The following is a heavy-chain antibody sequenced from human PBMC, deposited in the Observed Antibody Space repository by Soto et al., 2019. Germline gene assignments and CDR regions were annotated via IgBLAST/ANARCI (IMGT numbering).Heavy chain of an antibody. CDR3: ARDKVRSEFDY. CDR2: ISPSNGST. Sequence: ASVKVSCKASGYTFTTYDMHWVRQAPGQGLEWMGRISPSNGSTSYAQRFQGRVTMTSYTSTNTAYMELRSLRSDDTAVYYCARDKVRSEFDYWGQGTLVTVSS. CDR1: GYTFTTYD. J-gene: IGHJ4*02. D-gene: IGHD1-26*01. V-gene: IGHV1-46*01.